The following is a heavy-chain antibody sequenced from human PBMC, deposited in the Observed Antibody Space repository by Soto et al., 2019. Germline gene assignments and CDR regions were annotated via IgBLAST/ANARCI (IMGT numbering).Heavy chain of an antibody. Sequence: SLRLYCAASGFTFNSYAIHWVRQAPGKGLEWVAVVSSDGRNQYYVESVKGRFTISRDNSKNTLYLQMNNLRPEDTAVYYCARDGHDSGRYYSREPSFDFWGQGTLVTVSS. CDR2: VSSDGRNQ. J-gene: IGHJ4*02. V-gene: IGHV3-30*03. D-gene: IGHD3-10*01. CDR1: GFTFNSYA. CDR3: ARDGHDSGRYYSREPSFDF.